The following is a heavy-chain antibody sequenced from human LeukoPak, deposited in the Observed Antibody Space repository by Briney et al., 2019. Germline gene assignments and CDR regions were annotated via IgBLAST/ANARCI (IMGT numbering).Heavy chain of an antibody. CDR3: ARDLGRDGYNRFDY. J-gene: IGHJ4*02. V-gene: IGHV1-2*06. D-gene: IGHD5-24*01. CDR1: GGTFSSYA. CDR2: INPNSGGT. Sequence: GASVKVSCKASGGTFSSYAISWVRQAPGQGLEWMGRINPNSGGTNYAQKFQGRVTMTRDTSISTAYMELNSLRSDDTAVYYCARDLGRDGYNRFDYWGQGTLVTVSS.